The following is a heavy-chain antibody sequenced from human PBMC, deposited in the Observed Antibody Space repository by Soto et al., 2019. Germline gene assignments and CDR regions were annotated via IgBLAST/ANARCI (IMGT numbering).Heavy chain of an antibody. CDR2: IDPSDSYT. CDR1: VYSFTSYW. V-gene: IGHV5-10-1*01. CDR3: WSIPGTAARPDCYYYGIDV. J-gene: IGHJ6*02. Sequence: GESLQISCKGSVYSFTSYWISWVRQMPGKGLEWMGRIDPSDSYTNYSPSFQGHVTISADKSISTAYLQWSSLKASDTAMYYCWSIPGTAARPDCYYYGIDVCGQGNTGTASS. D-gene: IGHD6-6*01.